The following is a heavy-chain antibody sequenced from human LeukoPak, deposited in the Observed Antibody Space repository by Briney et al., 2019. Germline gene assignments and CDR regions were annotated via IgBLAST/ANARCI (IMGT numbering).Heavy chain of an antibody. CDR2: INHSGST. CDR3: ARPSPPMVRGVRMGYYYMDV. D-gene: IGHD3-10*01. Sequence: PSETLSLTCAVYGGSFSGYYWSWIRQPPGKGLEWIGEINHSGSTNYNPSLKSRVTISVDTSKNQFSLKLSSVTAADTAVYYCARPSPPMVRGVRMGYYYMDVWGKGTTVTISS. V-gene: IGHV4-34*01. CDR1: GGSFSGYY. J-gene: IGHJ6*03.